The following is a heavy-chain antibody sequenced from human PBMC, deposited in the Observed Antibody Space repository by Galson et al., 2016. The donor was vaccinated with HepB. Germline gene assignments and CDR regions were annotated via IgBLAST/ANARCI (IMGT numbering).Heavy chain of an antibody. J-gene: IGHJ4*02. Sequence: CAISGDSVPSNSAAWNWIRQSPSRGLEWLGRTYYRSNWHYDYAVSVTGRITINPDTSKNQFSLQLNSMTPVDTAVYYCARVSLVTANIWTWSAVEYWGQGALVTVSS. CDR3: ARVSLVTANIWTWSAVEY. CDR2: TYYRSNWHY. V-gene: IGHV6-1*01. D-gene: IGHD1-20*01. CDR1: GDSVPSNSAA.